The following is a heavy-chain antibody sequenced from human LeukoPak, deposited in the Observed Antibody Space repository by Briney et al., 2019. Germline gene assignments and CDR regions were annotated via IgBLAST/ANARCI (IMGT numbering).Heavy chain of an antibody. D-gene: IGHD3-22*01. CDR1: GGSISSSSYY. CDR3: ARGDSSGYRYSPDS. CDR2: IYYSGNS. Sequence: SETLSLTCTVSGGSISSSSYYWGWIRQPPGKGLEWIGNIYYSGNSYYNPSLRSRVTISVDTSKNQFSLKLTSVTAVDTAVYYCARGDSSGYRYSPDSWGQGTLVTVSS. V-gene: IGHV4-39*01. J-gene: IGHJ4*02.